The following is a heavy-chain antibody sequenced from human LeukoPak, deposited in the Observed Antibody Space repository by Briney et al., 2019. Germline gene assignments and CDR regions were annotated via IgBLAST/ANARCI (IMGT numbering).Heavy chain of an antibody. CDR3: ARDRRRGSGWETNWFDP. Sequence: GASVKVSCKASGYTFTGYYMHWVRQAPGQGLEWMGWINPNSGGTNYAQKFQGRVTMTRDTSISTAYMELSRLRSDDTAVYYYARDRRRGSGWETNWFDPWGQGTLVTVSS. CDR2: INPNSGGT. D-gene: IGHD6-19*01. V-gene: IGHV1-2*02. J-gene: IGHJ5*02. CDR1: GYTFTGYY.